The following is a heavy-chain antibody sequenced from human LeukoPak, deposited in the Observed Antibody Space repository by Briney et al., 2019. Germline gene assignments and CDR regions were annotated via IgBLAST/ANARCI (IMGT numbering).Heavy chain of an antibody. CDR3: ARGESGYTFGPHAS. J-gene: IGHJ5*02. CDR1: GFTVSSNS. V-gene: IGHV3-53*01. Sequence: GGSLRLSCAASGFTVSSNSMSWVRQAPGKGLEWVSVINSGGGTYYTDSVKGRFTISRDNSKNTLYLQMNSLRAEDTAVYFCARGESGYTFGPHASWGQGTLVTVSS. D-gene: IGHD5-18*01. CDR2: INSGGGT.